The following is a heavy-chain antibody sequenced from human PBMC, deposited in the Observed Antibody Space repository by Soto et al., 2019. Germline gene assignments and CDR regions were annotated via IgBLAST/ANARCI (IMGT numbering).Heavy chain of an antibody. Sequence: SETLSLTCTVSGGSVTSGGYYWGWLRQHPGKGLEWIAYIHYSGRAYYNPSLKGRVLISVDTSKNQFSLKVSSVTAADTAVYYCARDEREAFDIWGQGTMVTVSS. J-gene: IGHJ3*02. D-gene: IGHD1-1*01. V-gene: IGHV4-31*03. CDR3: ARDEREAFDI. CDR2: IHYSGRA. CDR1: GGSVTSGGYY.